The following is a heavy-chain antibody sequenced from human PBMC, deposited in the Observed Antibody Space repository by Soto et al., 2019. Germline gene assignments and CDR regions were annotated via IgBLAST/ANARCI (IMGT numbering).Heavy chain of an antibody. CDR1: GGSVTGAY. D-gene: IGHD2-2*01. CDR3: ARKRSSTNWPT. J-gene: IGHJ4*02. CDR2: INHRGST. V-gene: IGHV4-34*01. Sequence: SETLSLTCAVYGGSVTGAYWTWIRQPPGKGLEWMGEINHRGSTNYKSSLKNRVTMSVDTSKNQLSLILSSVTAADTGVYYCARKRSSTNWPTWGQGTMVTVYS.